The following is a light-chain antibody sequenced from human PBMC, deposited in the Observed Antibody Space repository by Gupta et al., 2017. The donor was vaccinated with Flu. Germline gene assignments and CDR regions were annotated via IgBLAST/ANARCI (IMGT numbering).Light chain of an antibody. Sequence: QAVLTQPPSLSAPPGPSANLTCTLRSGINVGTYRMYWYQQKPGSPPRYQPRYRSDSETRQGSGVPSRFFSSKDASDTAALTLIARLQAEEDDYYHCTNSRSNASVFGGGTKVTVL. CDR2: YRSDSET. CDR3: TNSRSNASV. J-gene: IGLJ2*01. CDR1: SGINVGTYR. V-gene: IGLV5-45*01.